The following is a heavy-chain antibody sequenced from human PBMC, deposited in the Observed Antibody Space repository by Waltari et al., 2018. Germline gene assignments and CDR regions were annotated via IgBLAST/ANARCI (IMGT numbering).Heavy chain of an antibody. D-gene: IGHD3-10*01. CDR1: GFSISGYW. J-gene: IGHJ5*02. CDR3: ARGRITIGP. V-gene: IGHV3-7*03. Sequence: EVQLVESGGGLVQPGGSLRLSCAASGFSISGYWMSWVRQAPGKGLEWVANIKQDESEKNYVDSVKGRRTISRDNAKNSLYLQMSSLRAEDTAVYYCARGRITIGPWGQGTLVTVSS. CDR2: IKQDESEK.